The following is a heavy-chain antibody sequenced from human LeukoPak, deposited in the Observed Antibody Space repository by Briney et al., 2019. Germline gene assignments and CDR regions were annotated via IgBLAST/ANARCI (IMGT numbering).Heavy chain of an antibody. V-gene: IGHV1-8*01. Sequence: ASVKVSCKASGYTFTSYDINWVRQATGQGLEWMGWMNPNSGNTGYAQKFQGRVTMTRNTSISTAYMELSSLRSEDTAVYYCARHPIAVAGSGYWGQGTLVTVSS. D-gene: IGHD6-19*01. CDR1: GYTFTSYD. J-gene: IGHJ4*02. CDR2: MNPNSGNT. CDR3: ARHPIAVAGSGY.